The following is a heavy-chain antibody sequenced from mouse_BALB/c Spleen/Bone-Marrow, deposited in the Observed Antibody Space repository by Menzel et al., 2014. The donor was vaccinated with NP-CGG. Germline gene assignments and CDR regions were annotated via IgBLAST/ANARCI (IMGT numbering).Heavy chain of an antibody. CDR2: ISGGGSYT. D-gene: IGHD2-4*01. V-gene: IGHV5-6*02. Sequence: EVMLVESGGDLVKPGGSLKLSCAASGFTFSSYGMSWVRQTPDKRLEWVATISGGGSYTYYPDSVKGRFTISRDNAKNTLYLQMSSLKSEDTAMYYCARQTYYDYDGYFDYWGQGTTLTVSS. CDR1: GFTFSSYG. J-gene: IGHJ2*01. CDR3: ARQTYYDYDGYFDY.